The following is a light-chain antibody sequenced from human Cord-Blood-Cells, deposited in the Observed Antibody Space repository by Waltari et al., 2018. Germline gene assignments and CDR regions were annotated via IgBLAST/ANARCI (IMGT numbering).Light chain of an antibody. Sequence: DIQMTQSPSTLSASVGDRVTITCRASQSISSWLAWYQQNPGKAPKLLIYDASSLESGVPSRFSGSGSGTEFTLTSSSLQPDDFATYYCQQYNSYSYTFGQGTKLEIK. CDR3: QQYNSYSYT. CDR1: QSISSW. V-gene: IGKV1-5*01. CDR2: DAS. J-gene: IGKJ2*01.